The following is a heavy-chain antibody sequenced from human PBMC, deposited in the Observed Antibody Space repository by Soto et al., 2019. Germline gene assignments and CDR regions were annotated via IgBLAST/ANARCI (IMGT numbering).Heavy chain of an antibody. V-gene: IGHV3-74*01. Sequence: EVQLVESGGGLVQPGGSLRLSCAASGFTFSSYLMHWVRQATGKGLVWVSRINSDGSSPIYADSVKGRFAISRDNAKNTVCMQMNSLRGEDTAVYDCARPTSLGGNPFDYWGQGTLVTVSS. CDR2: INSDGSSP. D-gene: IGHD2-15*01. CDR3: ARPTSLGGNPFDY. J-gene: IGHJ4*02. CDR1: GFTFSSYL.